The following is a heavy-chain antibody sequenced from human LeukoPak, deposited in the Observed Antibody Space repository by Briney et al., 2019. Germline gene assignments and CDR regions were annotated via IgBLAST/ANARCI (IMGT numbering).Heavy chain of an antibody. Sequence: SETLSLTCTVSGGSISSSSYYWGWIRQPPGKGLEWIGSIYYSGSTYYNPSLKSRVTISVDTSKNQFSLKLSSVTAADTAVYYCASQGHYYDSSGYLDYWGQGTLVTVSS. J-gene: IGHJ4*02. D-gene: IGHD3-22*01. CDR2: IYYSGST. CDR1: GGSISSSSYY. CDR3: ASQGHYYDSSGYLDY. V-gene: IGHV4-39*01.